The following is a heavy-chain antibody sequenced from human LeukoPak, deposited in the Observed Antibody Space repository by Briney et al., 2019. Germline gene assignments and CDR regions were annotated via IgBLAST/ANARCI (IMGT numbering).Heavy chain of an antibody. Sequence: SETLSLTCAVSGYSISSASYWGWIRQPPGKGLEWIGNIYHSGSPYYNPSLKSRVTISVDTSKNQFSLKLSSVTAADTAVYYCARGGGYGDYGYVDYWGQGTLVTVSS. CDR1: GYSISSASY. CDR2: IYHSGSP. CDR3: ARGGGYGDYGYVDY. D-gene: IGHD4-17*01. J-gene: IGHJ4*02. V-gene: IGHV4-38-2*01.